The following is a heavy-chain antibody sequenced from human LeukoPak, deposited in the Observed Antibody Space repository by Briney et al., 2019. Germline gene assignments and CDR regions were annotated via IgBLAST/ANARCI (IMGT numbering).Heavy chain of an antibody. J-gene: IGHJ4*02. CDR1: GGSISSSSYY. D-gene: IGHD2-15*01. CDR3: ARELLEAATFGPIHADC. V-gene: IGHV4-39*07. Sequence: SETLSLTCTVSGGSISSSSYYWGWIRQPPGKGLEWIGSIYYSGSTYYNPSLKSRVTISVDTSKNQFSLKLSSVTAADTAVYYCARELLEAATFGPIHADCWGQGTLVTVSS. CDR2: IYYSGST.